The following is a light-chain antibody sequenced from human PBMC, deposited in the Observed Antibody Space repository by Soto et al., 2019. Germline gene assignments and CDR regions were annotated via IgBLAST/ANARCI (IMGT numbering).Light chain of an antibody. V-gene: IGLV1-40*01. CDR1: SSNIGAGYN. Sequence: QSVLPQPPSVSGAPGQRVTISCTGSSSNIGAGYNVHWYQQLPGTAPKLLIYSNSVRPSGVPDRFSGSRSDTSASLAITGLQAEDEADYYCQSYDRSLSASIFGGGTKLTVL. J-gene: IGLJ2*01. CDR3: QSYDRSLSASI. CDR2: SNS.